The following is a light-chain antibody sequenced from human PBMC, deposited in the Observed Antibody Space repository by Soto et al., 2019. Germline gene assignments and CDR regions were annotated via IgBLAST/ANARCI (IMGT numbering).Light chain of an antibody. CDR2: GAS. J-gene: IGKJ1*01. CDR1: QSVSSNF. V-gene: IGKV3-20*01. CDR3: QQYNNWPWT. Sequence: EIVLTQSPGTLSLSPGERATLSCRASQSVSSNFLAWYQQKPGQAPRLLIYGASNRATGFPDRFSGSGSGTDFTLTISSLQSEDFAVYYCQQYNNWPWTFGQGTKVDIK.